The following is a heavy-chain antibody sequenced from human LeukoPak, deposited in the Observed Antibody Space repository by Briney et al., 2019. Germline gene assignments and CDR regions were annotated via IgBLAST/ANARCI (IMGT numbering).Heavy chain of an antibody. J-gene: IGHJ4*02. CDR1: GFTFSNAW. Sequence: GGSLRLSCAASGFTFSNAWMSWVRQAPGKGLEWVGRIKSKTDGGTTDYAAPVKGRFTISRDDSKNTLYLQMNSLKTEDTAVYYCTTGPTWAIRADYYWGQGTLVTVSS. V-gene: IGHV3-15*01. CDR3: TTGPTWAIRADYY. D-gene: IGHD3-3*01. CDR2: IKSKTDGGTT.